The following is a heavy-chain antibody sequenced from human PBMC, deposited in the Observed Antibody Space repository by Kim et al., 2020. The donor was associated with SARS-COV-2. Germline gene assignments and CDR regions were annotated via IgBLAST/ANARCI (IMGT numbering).Heavy chain of an antibody. CDR1: GYTFDNYW. J-gene: IGHJ6*02. D-gene: IGHD3-9*01. V-gene: IGHV3-7*01. CDR3: ARDRSAYYDILTGYYHGMAV. Sequence: GGSLRLSCEASGYTFDNYWMHWVRQAPGKGLEWVASIKQDGSDKYYIESVEGRFTISRDNAKNTLGLEMNNLRAEDTAVYYCARDRSAYYDILTGYYHGMAVCGEETPLAVS. CDR2: IKQDGSDK.